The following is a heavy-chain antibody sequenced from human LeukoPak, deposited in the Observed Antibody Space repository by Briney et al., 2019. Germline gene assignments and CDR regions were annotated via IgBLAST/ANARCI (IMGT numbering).Heavy chain of an antibody. J-gene: IGHJ3*02. D-gene: IGHD3-16*02. CDR3: ARLYDYVWGTYRQYDAIDI. Sequence: SQTLSLTCTVSGGPISSGGYCWNWIRQHPGKGLEWIGRIYYTGDTYYNSSLKSRVTISVDTSKNQFSLKLSSVTAADTTVYYCARLYDYVWGTYRQYDAIDIWGQGTMVTVSS. V-gene: IGHV4-31*03. CDR2: IYYTGDT. CDR1: GGPISSGGYC.